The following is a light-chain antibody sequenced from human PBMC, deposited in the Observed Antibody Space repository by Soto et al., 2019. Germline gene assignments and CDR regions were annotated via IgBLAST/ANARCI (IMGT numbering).Light chain of an antibody. V-gene: IGLV2-8*01. CDR2: EVT. J-gene: IGLJ2*01. Sequence: QSALTQPPSASGSPGQSVTISCTGTSSDVGGYHYVSWYQQHPGKAPKLMIHEVTKRPSGVPDRFSGSKSGNTASLTVSGLQGEDEADYYCSSYAGRNNLVFGGGTQLTVL. CDR3: SSYAGRNNLV. CDR1: SSDVGGYHY.